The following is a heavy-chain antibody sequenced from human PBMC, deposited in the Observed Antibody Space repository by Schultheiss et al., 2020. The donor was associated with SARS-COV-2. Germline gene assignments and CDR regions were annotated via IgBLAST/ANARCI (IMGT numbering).Heavy chain of an antibody. CDR2: IIPIFGTA. Sequence: SVKVSCKASGGTFSSYAISWVRQAPGQGLEWMGGIIPIFGTANYAQKFQGRVTITADESTSTAYMELSSLRSEDTAVYYCARKSGSYGWFDPWGQGTLVTVSS. J-gene: IGHJ5*02. D-gene: IGHD1-26*01. CDR1: GGTFSSYA. V-gene: IGHV1-69*13. CDR3: ARKSGSYGWFDP.